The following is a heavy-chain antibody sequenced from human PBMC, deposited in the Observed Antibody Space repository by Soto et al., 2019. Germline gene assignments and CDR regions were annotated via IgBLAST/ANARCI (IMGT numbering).Heavy chain of an antibody. D-gene: IGHD2-21*02. CDR1: GGTFSSYA. Sequence: QVQLVQSGAEVKKPGSSVKVSCKASGGTFSSYAISWVRQAPGQGLEGMGGITPIVGTANYAQKFQGRVTITADESTSTAYMELSSLSSEDTAVYYCARAKVAYCRGACWGFDYWGQGTLVTVSS. CDR2: ITPIVGTA. V-gene: IGHV1-69*12. J-gene: IGHJ4*02. CDR3: ARAKVAYCRGACWGFDY.